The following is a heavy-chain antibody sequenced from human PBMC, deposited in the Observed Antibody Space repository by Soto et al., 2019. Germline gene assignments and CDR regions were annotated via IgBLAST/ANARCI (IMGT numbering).Heavy chain of an antibody. CDR3: VRYGLLDNSGLLGFDP. Sequence: ASVKVSCKASGYTFTGYYMHWVRQAPGQGLEWMGWINPNSGGTNYAQKFQGRVTMTRHTSISTAYMELSRLRSDDTAVYYCVRYGLLDNSGLLGFDPWGQGTLVTVSS. D-gene: IGHD3-22*01. CDR2: INPNSGGT. CDR1: GYTFTGYY. V-gene: IGHV1-2*02. J-gene: IGHJ5*02.